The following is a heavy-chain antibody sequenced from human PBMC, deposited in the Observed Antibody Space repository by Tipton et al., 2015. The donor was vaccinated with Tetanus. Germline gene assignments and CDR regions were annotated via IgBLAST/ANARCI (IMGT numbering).Heavy chain of an antibody. CDR2: IHYSGRT. CDR1: GGSINSYY. D-gene: IGHD3-22*01. CDR3: ARVSRYYYDSSIGMDV. J-gene: IGHJ6*02. V-gene: IGHV4-59*08. Sequence: TLSLTCTVSGGSINSYYWSWVRQPPGKGLEWIAYIHYSGRTNYNPSLKSRVTISLATSENQFSLTLSSVTAADTAVYYCARVSRYYYDSSIGMDVWGQGTTVTVSS.